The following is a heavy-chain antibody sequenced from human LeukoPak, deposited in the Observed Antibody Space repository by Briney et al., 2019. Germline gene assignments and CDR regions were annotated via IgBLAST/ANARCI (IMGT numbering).Heavy chain of an antibody. V-gene: IGHV3-11*01. CDR2: ISSSGSTI. CDR1: GFTFSDYY. CDR3: ARDGIAAAGPPDNWFDP. J-gene: IGHJ5*02. D-gene: IGHD6-13*01. Sequence: PGGSLRHSCAASGFTFSDYYMSWIRQAPGKGLEWVSYISSSGSTIYYADSVKGRFTISRDNAKNSLYLQMNSLRAEDTAVYYCARDGIAAAGPPDNWFDPWGQGTLVTVSS.